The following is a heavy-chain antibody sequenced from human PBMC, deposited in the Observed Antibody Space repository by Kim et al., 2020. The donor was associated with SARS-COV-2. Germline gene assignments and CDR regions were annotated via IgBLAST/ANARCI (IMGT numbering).Heavy chain of an antibody. CDR2: IYYSGST. J-gene: IGHJ4*02. CDR1: GGAVSSGSYY. D-gene: IGHD5-18*01. CDR3: ARTTRTEGYSYPGESDY. Sequence: SETLSLTCNVSGGAVSSGSYYWSWIRQPPGKGLEWIGYIYYSGSTNYNPSLKSRVTISVDTSKNQFSLKLSSVTAADTAVYYCARTTRTEGYSYPGESDYWGQGTLVTVSS. V-gene: IGHV4-61*01.